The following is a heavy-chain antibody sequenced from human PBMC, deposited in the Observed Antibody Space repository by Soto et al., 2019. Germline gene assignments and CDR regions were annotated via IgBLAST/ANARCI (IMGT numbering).Heavy chain of an antibody. CDR2: ISGSGGST. Sequence: PGGSLRLSCAASGFTFSSYAMSWVRQAPGKGLEWVSAISGSGGSTYYADSVKGRFTISGDNSKNTLYLQMNSLRAEDTAVYYCAKDLRANRANWFDPWGQGALVTVSS. V-gene: IGHV3-23*01. CDR1: GFTFSSYA. J-gene: IGHJ5*02. CDR3: AKDLRANRANWFDP.